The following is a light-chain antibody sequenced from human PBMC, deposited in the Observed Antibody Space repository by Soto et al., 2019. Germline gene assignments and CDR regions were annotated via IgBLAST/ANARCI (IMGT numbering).Light chain of an antibody. CDR2: GAS. Sequence: EIVLTQSPGTLSLSPGEEATLSCRASQSVDSNYLAWYQQKPGQTPRLIIYGASGRADGIPHRFSGGGFGTDFTLTISKVEPEDFAGYYCQQYGTTRSVTFGQGTRLDI. J-gene: IGKJ5*01. V-gene: IGKV3-20*01. CDR3: QQYGTTRSVT. CDR1: QSVDSNY.